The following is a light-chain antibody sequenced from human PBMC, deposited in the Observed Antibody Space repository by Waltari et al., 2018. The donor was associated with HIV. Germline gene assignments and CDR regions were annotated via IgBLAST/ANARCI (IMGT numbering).Light chain of an antibody. Sequence: QSALTQPASVSGSPGQSITVSCTGTSSDIGAYNYVSWYQQTPGTAPKLVIYEVSKRPSGISYRFSGSKSGNTASLTISWLQTEDEGDYYCSSFTTSNSLLFGGGTKVTVL. V-gene: IGLV2-14*01. J-gene: IGLJ2*01. CDR2: EVS. CDR3: SSFTTSNSLL. CDR1: SSDIGAYNY.